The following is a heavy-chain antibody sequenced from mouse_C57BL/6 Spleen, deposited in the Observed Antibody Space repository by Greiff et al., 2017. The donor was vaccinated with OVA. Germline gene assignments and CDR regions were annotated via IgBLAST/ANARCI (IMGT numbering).Heavy chain of an antibody. Sequence: QVQLQQPGTELVKPGASVKLSCKASGYTFTSYWMHWVKQRPGQGLEWIGNINPSNGGTNYNEKFKSKATLTVDKSSSTAYMQRSSLTSEDSAVYYCARLGYTTVVAEDYFDYWGQGTTLTVSS. V-gene: IGHV1-53*01. CDR2: INPSNGGT. CDR1: GYTFTSYW. D-gene: IGHD1-1*01. J-gene: IGHJ2*01. CDR3: ARLGYTTVVAEDYFDY.